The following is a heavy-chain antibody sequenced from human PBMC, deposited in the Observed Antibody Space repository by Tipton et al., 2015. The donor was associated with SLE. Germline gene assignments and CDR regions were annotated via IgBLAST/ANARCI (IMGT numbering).Heavy chain of an antibody. CDR2: LFPGGNT. J-gene: IGHJ3*02. Sequence: TLSLTCTVSGDSIRIYYWSWIRQPAGKGLEWIGRLFPGGNTNYNPSLQSRVTMSVDTSKKQFSLTLSSVTATDTAVYYCARHFPRHYDSRTYSEAFDIWGQGTMVTVS. V-gene: IGHV4-4*07. D-gene: IGHD3-22*01. CDR1: GDSIRIYY. CDR3: ARHFPRHYDSRTYSEAFDI.